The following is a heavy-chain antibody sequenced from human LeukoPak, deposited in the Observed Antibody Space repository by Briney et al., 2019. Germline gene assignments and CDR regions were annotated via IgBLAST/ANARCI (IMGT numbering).Heavy chain of an antibody. CDR3: AKDILAAGLFFDY. J-gene: IGHJ4*02. V-gene: IGHV3-11*01. D-gene: IGHD6-13*01. CDR2: IDMSGSTI. CDR1: GFTFSDYY. Sequence: PGGSLRLSCAASGFTFSDYYMGWVRQAPGKGLEWVSYIDMSGSTIFYADSVKGRFTISRDNAKNSLFPQMNNLRAEDTAVYYCAKDILAAGLFFDYWGQGALVTVSS.